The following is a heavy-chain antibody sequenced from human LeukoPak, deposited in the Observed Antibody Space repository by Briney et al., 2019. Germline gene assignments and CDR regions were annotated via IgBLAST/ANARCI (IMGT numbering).Heavy chain of an antibody. Sequence: ASETLSLTCTVSGGSISSYYWNWIRQPPGKGLEWLGYIHYSGSTKYNPSLESRVTISLDTAKNQFSLRLSSLTAADTAVYYCARGEGQAVSAFDYWGRECWSPSPQ. J-gene: IGHJ4*02. D-gene: IGHD2-21*02. V-gene: IGHV4-59*01. CDR3: ARGEGQAVSAFDY. CDR1: GGSISSYY. CDR2: IHYSGST.